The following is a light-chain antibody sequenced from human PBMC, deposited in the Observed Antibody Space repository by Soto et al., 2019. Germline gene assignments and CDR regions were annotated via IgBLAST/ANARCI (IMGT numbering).Light chain of an antibody. CDR2: GAS. J-gene: IGKJ1*01. Sequence: EIVLTQSPGTLSLSPGERATLSCRASQSIKSSSLAWYQQRPGQAPRLLIYGASSRATGIPDKFSGSGSGTDFTLTIGRLEPEDFAIYYCQQYGSSPRTFGQGTKVEI. CDR1: QSIKSSS. CDR3: QQYGSSPRT. V-gene: IGKV3-20*01.